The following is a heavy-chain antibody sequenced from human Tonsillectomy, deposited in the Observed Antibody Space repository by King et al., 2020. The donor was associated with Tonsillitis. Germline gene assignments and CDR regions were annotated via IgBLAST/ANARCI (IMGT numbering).Heavy chain of an antibody. J-gene: IGHJ6*02. V-gene: IGHV3-30*18. CDR1: GFTFSSYG. Sequence: VQLVESGGGVVQPGRSLRLSCAASGFTFSSYGMHWVRQAPGKGLEWVAVISYDGSNKYYADSVKGRFTISRDNSKNTLYLQMNSLRAEDTAVYYCAKDIKNQLLQFEMDVWGQGTTVTVSS. CDR2: ISYDGSNK. CDR3: AKDIKNQLLQFEMDV. D-gene: IGHD2-2*01.